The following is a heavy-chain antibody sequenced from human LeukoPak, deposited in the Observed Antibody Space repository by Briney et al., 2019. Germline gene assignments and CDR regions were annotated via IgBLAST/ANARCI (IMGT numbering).Heavy chain of an antibody. J-gene: IGHJ4*02. V-gene: IGHV1-2*02. CDR3: AREPTYYDILTGYNFFDY. CDR2: INPNSGGT. CDR1: GYTFTGYY. D-gene: IGHD3-9*01. Sequence: GASVKVSCKASGYTFTGYYMHWVRPAPGQGLEWMGWINPNSGGTNYAQKFQGRVTMTRDTSISTAYMELSRLRPDDTAVYYCAREPTYYDILTGYNFFDYWGQGTLVTVSS.